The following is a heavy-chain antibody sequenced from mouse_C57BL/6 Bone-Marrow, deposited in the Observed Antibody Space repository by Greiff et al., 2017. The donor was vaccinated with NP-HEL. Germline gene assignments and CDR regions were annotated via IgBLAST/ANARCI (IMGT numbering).Heavy chain of an antibody. D-gene: IGHD2-3*01. Sequence: EVMLVESGGGLVQPGESLKLSCESNEYEFPSHDMSWVRKTPEKRLELVAAINSDGGSTYYPDTMERRFIISRDNTKKTLYLQMSSLRSEDTALYYGARLDDGYFWFAYWGQGTLVTVSA. V-gene: IGHV5-2*01. J-gene: IGHJ3*01. CDR2: INSDGGST. CDR3: ARLDDGYFWFAY. CDR1: EYEFPSHD.